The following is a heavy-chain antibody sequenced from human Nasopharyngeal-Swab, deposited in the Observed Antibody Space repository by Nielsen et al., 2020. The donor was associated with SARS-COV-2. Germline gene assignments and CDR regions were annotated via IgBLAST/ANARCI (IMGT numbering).Heavy chain of an antibody. V-gene: IGHV1-69*06. Sequence: SVKISCKASGGTFSSYAISWVRQAPGQGLEWMGGIIPMFGTANYAQNFQGRVTITADKSTSTAYMDLSRLKSEDTAVYYCARGDTDYYYYGLDVWGQGTTVTVSS. J-gene: IGHJ6*02. CDR1: GGTFSSYA. D-gene: IGHD5-18*01. CDR3: ARGDTDYYYYGLDV. CDR2: IIPMFGTA.